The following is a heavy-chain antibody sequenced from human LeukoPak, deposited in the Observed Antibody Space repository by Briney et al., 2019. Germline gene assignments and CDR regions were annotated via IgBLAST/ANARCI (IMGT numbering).Heavy chain of an antibody. CDR2: INQDGSEK. CDR1: GFTFDDYW. J-gene: IGHJ4*02. V-gene: IGHV3-7*01. D-gene: IGHD4-23*01. Sequence: GGSLRLSCGASGFTFDDYWMSWVRQAPGQGLEWVANINQDGSEKYYLDSAKGRFTISRDNAKNSLYLHMNSLRAEDTAVYYCARDYGGSSPFDYWGQGTLVTVSS. CDR3: ARDYGGSSPFDY.